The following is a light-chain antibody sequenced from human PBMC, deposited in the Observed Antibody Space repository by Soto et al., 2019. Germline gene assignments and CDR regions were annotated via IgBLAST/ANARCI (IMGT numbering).Light chain of an antibody. CDR2: GAS. CDR3: QQLQSYPIT. V-gene: IGKV1-9*01. CDR1: QAMNTY. Sequence: DIQLTQSPSFLSASVGDRVTISCRASQAMNTYVAWYQQKPGKAPKLLIYGASTLQSGVPSRFSGSESGAHFTLTISSLQPEDFATYYCQQLQSYPITFGQGTRLEIK. J-gene: IGKJ5*01.